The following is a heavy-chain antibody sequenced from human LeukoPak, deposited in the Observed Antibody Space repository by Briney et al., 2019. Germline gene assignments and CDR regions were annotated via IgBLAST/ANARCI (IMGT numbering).Heavy chain of an antibody. Sequence: PSETLSLTCTVSGGSISSYYWTWIRQPPGKGLELIGYIYYSGSTNYNPSLKSRVTISVDTSKNQFSLKLSSVTAADTAVYYCARDVVVVPAAIHYGMDVWGQGTTVTVSS. J-gene: IGHJ6*02. CDR1: GGSISSYY. CDR2: IYYSGST. CDR3: ARDVVVVPAAIHYGMDV. D-gene: IGHD2-2*01. V-gene: IGHV4-59*12.